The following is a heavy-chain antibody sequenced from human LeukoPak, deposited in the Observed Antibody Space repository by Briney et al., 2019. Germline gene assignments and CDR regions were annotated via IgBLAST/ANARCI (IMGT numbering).Heavy chain of an antibody. D-gene: IGHD1-1*01. J-gene: IGHJ6*03. V-gene: IGHV4-59*01. CDR1: GGSISSYY. Sequence: KPSETLSLTCTVSGGSISSYYWSWIRQPPGKGLEWIGYIYYSGSTNYNPSLKSRVTISVDTSKNQFSLKLSSVTAADTAVYYCASSAGTGTPREGPIMDVWGKGTTVTVSS. CDR3: ASSAGTGTPREGPIMDV. CDR2: IYYSGST.